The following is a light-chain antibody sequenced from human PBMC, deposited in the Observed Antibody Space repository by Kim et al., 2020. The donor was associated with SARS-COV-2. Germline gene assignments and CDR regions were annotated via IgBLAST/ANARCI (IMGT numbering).Light chain of an antibody. V-gene: IGKV1-5*01. J-gene: IGKJ4*01. CDR3: QQHNGY. CDR1: QSITSG. CDR2: LVS. Sequence: TRSASVGDTVTITCRASQSITSGLAWYQQKPGKVPKLLIYLVSNLDSGVPSRFSGSGSGIQFTLTISSLQPDDFATYYCQQHNGYFGGGTKVDIK.